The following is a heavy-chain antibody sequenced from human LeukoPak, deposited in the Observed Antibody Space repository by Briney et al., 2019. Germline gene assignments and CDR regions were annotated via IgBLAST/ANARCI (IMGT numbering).Heavy chain of an antibody. Sequence: GGSLRLSCEVSGFTSSTYTMNWVRQAPGKGLEWVSSISSSGLHIYYADSVKGRFTISRDNAKNSLYLQMNSLRAEDTAFYYCARGLMGGYPYFENWGQGTLVTVSS. CDR2: ISSSGLHI. J-gene: IGHJ4*02. CDR3: ARGLMGGYPYFEN. V-gene: IGHV3-21*04. D-gene: IGHD3-22*01. CDR1: GFTSSTYT.